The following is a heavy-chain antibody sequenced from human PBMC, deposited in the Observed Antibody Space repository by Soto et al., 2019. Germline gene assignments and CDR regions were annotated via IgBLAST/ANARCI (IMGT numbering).Heavy chain of an antibody. D-gene: IGHD3-10*01. CDR1: GGTFSSYA. CDR2: IIPIFGTA. Sequence: SVKVSCKASGGTFSSYAISWVRQAPGQGLEWMGGIIPIFGTANYAQKFQGRVTITADKSTSTAYMELSSLRSEDTAVYYCARDQSTIMVRGVLVYYYDGMNVCGQGTTVTVS. CDR3: ARDQSTIMVRGVLVYYYDGMNV. J-gene: IGHJ6*02. V-gene: IGHV1-69*06.